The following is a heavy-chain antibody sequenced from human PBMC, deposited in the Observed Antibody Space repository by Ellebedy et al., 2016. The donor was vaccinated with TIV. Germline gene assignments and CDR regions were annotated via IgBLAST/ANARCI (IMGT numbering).Heavy chain of an antibody. J-gene: IGHJ4*02. V-gene: IGHV3-15*01. CDR3: TTGSSRGY. Sequence: GESLKISCADSGFTFNTYAMTWVRQGPGKGLEWVGRIKSNTVGETRDYAAPVKGRFTISMDDSKRTLFLQMNSLNAEDTAVYYCTTGSSRGYWGQGTLVTVSS. CDR2: IKSNTVGETR. CDR1: GFTFNTYA. D-gene: IGHD6-13*01.